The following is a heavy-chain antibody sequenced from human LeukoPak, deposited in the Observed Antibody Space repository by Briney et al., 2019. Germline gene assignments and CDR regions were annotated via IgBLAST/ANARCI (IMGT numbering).Heavy chain of an antibody. CDR3: ARALIVGANEGAFDI. CDR2: IYYSGST. Sequence: SETLSLTCTVSGGSISSYYWSWIRQPPGKGLEWIGYIYYSGSTKYNPSLKSRVTISVDTSKNQFSLKLSSVTAADTAVYYCARALIVGANEGAFDIWGQGPMVTVSS. CDR1: GGSISSYY. V-gene: IGHV4-59*01. J-gene: IGHJ3*02. D-gene: IGHD1-26*01.